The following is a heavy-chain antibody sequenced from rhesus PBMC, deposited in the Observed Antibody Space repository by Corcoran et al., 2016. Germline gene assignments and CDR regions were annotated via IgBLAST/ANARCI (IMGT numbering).Heavy chain of an antibody. CDR3: ARERGNRFDV. V-gene: IGHV4S11*01. J-gene: IGHJ5-1*01. CDR1: GGSISSNY. Sequence: QVQLQESGPGLVKPSETLSLTCAVSGGSISSNYWSWIRQAPGKGLEWIGYIYGSGSTYYNPSRKSRVTLSVDTSKNQLSLKLSSVTAADTAVYYCARERGNRFDVWGPGVLVTVSS. D-gene: IGHD1-32*01. CDR2: IYGSGST.